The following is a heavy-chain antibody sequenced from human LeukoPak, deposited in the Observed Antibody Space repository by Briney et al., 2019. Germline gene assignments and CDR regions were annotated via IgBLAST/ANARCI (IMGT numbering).Heavy chain of an antibody. CDR3: TRLHNSGYSIN. Sequence: GGSLRLSCAASGLTFSNYWMSWVRQAPGKGLEWVANIKKDETEKYYVDSVKGRFTIFRDNAKSSLYLQMNSLRAEDTAVYYCTRLHNSGYSINWGQGTMVTVSS. CDR2: IKKDETEK. J-gene: IGHJ3*01. D-gene: IGHD3-22*01. V-gene: IGHV3-7*01. CDR1: GLTFSNYW.